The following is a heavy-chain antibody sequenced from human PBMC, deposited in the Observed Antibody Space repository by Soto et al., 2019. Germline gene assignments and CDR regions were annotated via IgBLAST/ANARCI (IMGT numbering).Heavy chain of an antibody. Sequence: EVQLVESGGGLVQPGGSLRLSCAASGFTFSNDWMSWVRQAPGKGLEWVGRIKSKTDSGKTDYAATVKGRFTISRDDSKNTHYLQRNRLKTEDAAVYYCPTAGGFEYWGPGTLVSGSS. V-gene: IGHV3-15*01. CDR1: GFTFSNDW. J-gene: IGHJ4*02. D-gene: IGHD3-16*01. CDR2: IKSKTDSGKT. CDR3: PTAGGFEY.